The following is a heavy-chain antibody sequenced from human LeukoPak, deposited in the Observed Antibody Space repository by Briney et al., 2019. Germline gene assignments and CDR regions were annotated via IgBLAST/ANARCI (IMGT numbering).Heavy chain of an antibody. Sequence: GPLRLSCAASGFTFSKYWMLWVRQAPGKGLESVSRINTDRTATTYADSVKGRFTVSRDNADNTMFLQMNSVRDEDTAVYYCATKQWLAPPPDSWGQGTPVTV. CDR2: INTDRTAT. D-gene: IGHD6-19*01. CDR1: GFTFSKYW. V-gene: IGHV3-74*01. J-gene: IGHJ4*02. CDR3: ATKQWLAPPPDS.